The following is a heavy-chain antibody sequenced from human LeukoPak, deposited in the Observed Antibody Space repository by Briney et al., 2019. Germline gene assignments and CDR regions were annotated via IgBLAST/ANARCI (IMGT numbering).Heavy chain of an antibody. CDR1: GYTFTSYA. J-gene: IGHJ4*02. V-gene: IGHV1-3*03. CDR2: INAGNGNT. CDR3: ARGQAPHCSGGSCYSFFLDY. Sequence: ASVKVSCKASGYTFTSYAMHWVRQAPGQRLEWMGWINAGNGNTKYSQEFQGRVTITRDTSASTAYMELSSLRSEDMAVYYCARGQAPHCSGGSCYSFFLDYWGQGTLVTVSS. D-gene: IGHD2-15*01.